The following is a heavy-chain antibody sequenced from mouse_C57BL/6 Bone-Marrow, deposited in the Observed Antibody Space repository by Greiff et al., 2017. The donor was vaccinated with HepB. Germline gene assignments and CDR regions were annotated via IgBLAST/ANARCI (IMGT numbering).Heavy chain of an antibody. D-gene: IGHD2-3*01. Sequence: EVMLVESGGGLVQPGGSMKLSCVASGFTFSNYWMNWVRQSPEKGLEWVAQIRLKSDNYATHYAESVKGRFTISRDDSKSSVYLQMNNLRAEDTGIYYCTGGRWLAWFAYWGQGTLVTVSA. V-gene: IGHV6-3*01. CDR1: GFTFSNYW. J-gene: IGHJ3*01. CDR2: IRLKSDNYAT. CDR3: TGGRWLAWFAY.